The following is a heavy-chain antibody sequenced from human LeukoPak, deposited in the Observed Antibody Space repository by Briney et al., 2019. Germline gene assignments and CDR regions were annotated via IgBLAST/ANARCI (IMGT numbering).Heavy chain of an antibody. Sequence: GESLKISCKGSGYSFTSYWIGWVRQMPGKGLEWMVIIYPGDSDTRYSPSFQGQVTISADRSISTAYLQWSSLKASDTAMYYCASEGMATTNVNAFDIWGQGTMVTVFS. CDR3: ASEGMATTNVNAFDI. V-gene: IGHV5-51*01. J-gene: IGHJ3*02. D-gene: IGHD5-24*01. CDR1: GYSFTSYW. CDR2: IYPGDSDT.